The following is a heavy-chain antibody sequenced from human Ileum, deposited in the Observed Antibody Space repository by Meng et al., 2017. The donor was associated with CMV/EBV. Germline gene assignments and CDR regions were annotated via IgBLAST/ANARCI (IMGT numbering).Heavy chain of an antibody. CDR3: ATDKGGDIAAANLA. CDR1: GGSISSSNW. D-gene: IGHD6-13*01. V-gene: IGHV4-4*02. Sequence: AVSGGSISSSNWWSWVRQPPGKGLEWIGEIYHSGSTNYNPSLKSRVTISVDKSKNQFSLKLSSVTAADTAVYYCATDKGGDIAAANLAWGQGTLVPSPQ. J-gene: IGHJ5*02. CDR2: IYHSGST.